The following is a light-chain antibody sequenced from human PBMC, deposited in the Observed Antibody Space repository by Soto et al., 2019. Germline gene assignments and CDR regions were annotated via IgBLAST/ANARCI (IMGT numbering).Light chain of an antibody. Sequence: DIQMTQSPSSLSASVGDRVTISCRASQGIAIYLAWYQQKPGKVPELLIYAASTLHSGLPSRMSCSGARTDYTIPINSLQPEDVASYYCQKYRSAPWTLRQGNKVTIK. CDR2: AAS. J-gene: IGKJ1*01. V-gene: IGKV1-27*01. CDR1: QGIAIY. CDR3: QKYRSAPWT.